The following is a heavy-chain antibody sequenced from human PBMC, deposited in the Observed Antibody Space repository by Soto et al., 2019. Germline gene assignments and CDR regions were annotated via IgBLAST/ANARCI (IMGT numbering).Heavy chain of an antibody. J-gene: IGHJ6*03. V-gene: IGHV1-3*01. Sequence: QVQLVQSGAEVKKPGASVKVSCKASGYTFTSYAMHWVRQAPGQRLEWMGWIYAGNGNTKYSQKFQGRVTITRDTSASTAYMELSSLRSEDTAVYYCARDPNGLADYYYMDVWGKGTTVTVSS. D-gene: IGHD2-8*01. CDR3: ARDPNGLADYYYMDV. CDR2: IYAGNGNT. CDR1: GYTFTSYA.